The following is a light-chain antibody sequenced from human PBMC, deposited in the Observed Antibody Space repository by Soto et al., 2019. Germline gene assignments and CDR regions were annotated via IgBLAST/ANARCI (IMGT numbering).Light chain of an antibody. CDR3: SSYAGSNNYV. V-gene: IGLV2-8*01. CDR2: EVS. J-gene: IGLJ1*01. Sequence: QSALTQPPSASGTPGQLVTISCTGSSSDVGGYNYVSWYQQHPGKAPKLMIYEVSKRRSGVPDRFSGSKSGNTASLTVSGLQAEDEADYYCSSYAGSNNYVFGTGTKLTVL. CDR1: SSDVGGYNY.